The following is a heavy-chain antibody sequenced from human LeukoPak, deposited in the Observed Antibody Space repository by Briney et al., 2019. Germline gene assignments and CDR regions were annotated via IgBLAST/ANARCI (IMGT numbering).Heavy chain of an antibody. CDR1: GFTFSSYS. CDR2: ISSSSSTI. J-gene: IGHJ4*02. Sequence: PGGSLRLSCAASGFTFSSYSMNWVRQAPGKGLEWVSYISSSSSTIYYADSVKGRFTISRDNAKNSLYLQMNSLRAEDTAVYYCARLVVAPVDYWGQGTLVTVSS. CDR3: ARLVVAPVDY. D-gene: IGHD5-12*01. V-gene: IGHV3-48*01.